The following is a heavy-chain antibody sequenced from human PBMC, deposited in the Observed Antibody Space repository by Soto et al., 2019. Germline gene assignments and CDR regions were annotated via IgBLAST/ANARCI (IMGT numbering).Heavy chain of an antibody. CDR2: IWYDGINK. J-gene: IGHJ6*02. Sequence: QVQLVESGGGVVQPGRSLRLSCAASGFTFSNNGMHWVRQAPGKGLEWVAVIWYDGINKYYADSVKGRFIISRDKSKNTVYLQMNSLRAEDKAVYYCARDRVQMVDGLDVWGQGTTVTVSS. CDR3: ARDRVQMVDGLDV. V-gene: IGHV3-33*01. CDR1: GFTFSNNG. D-gene: IGHD2-15*01.